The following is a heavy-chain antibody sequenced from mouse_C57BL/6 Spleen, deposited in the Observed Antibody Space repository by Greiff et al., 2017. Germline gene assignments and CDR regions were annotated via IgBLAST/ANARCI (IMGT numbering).Heavy chain of an antibody. CDR2: IHPNSGST. CDR1: GYTFTSYW. D-gene: IGHD4-1*01. Sequence: QVQLQQSGAELVKPGASVKLSCKASGYTFTSYWMHWVKQRPGQGLEWIGMIHPNSGSTNYNEKFKSKATLTVDKSSSTAYMQLSSLTSEDSAVYYCARSDLTGTRGYYFDYWGQGTTLTVSS. CDR3: ARSDLTGTRGYYFDY. V-gene: IGHV1-64*01. J-gene: IGHJ2*01.